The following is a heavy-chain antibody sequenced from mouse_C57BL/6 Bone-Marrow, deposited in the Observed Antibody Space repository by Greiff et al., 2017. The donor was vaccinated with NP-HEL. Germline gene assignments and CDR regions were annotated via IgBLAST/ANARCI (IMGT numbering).Heavy chain of an antibody. D-gene: IGHD2-1*01. V-gene: IGHV1-55*01. CDR1: GFTFTSYW. CDR2: IYPGSGST. J-gene: IGHJ1*03. CDR3: ARGDYGNSVWYFDV. Sequence: VQLQQPGAELVKPGASVKMSCKASGFTFTSYWITWVKQWPGQGLEWIGDIYPGSGSTTYNEKFNSKGRLTVDTSSNTAYRQLSSLTSEDSAVYYCARGDYGNSVWYFDVWGTGTTVTVSS.